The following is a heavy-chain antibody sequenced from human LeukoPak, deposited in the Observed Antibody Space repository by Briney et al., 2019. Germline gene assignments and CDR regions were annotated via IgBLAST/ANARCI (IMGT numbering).Heavy chain of an antibody. CDR3: ARGVNYDFWSGPDY. CDR2: IYSGGST. V-gene: IGHV3-66*01. D-gene: IGHD3-3*01. J-gene: IGHJ4*02. Sequence: GGSLRLSCAASGFTVSSNYMSWVRQAPGKGLEWVSVIYSGGSTYYADSVKGRFTNSRDNSKNTLYLQMNSLRAEDTAVYYCARGVNYDFWSGPDYWGQGTLVTVSS. CDR1: GFTVSSNY.